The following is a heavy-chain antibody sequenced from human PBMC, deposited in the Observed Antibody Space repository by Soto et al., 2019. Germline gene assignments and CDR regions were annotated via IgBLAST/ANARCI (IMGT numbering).Heavy chain of an antibody. CDR2: ISNSGAEV. CDR3: AKDHWGSY. J-gene: IGHJ4*02. D-gene: IGHD3-16*01. CDR1: GFTFSDYA. V-gene: IGHV3-23*01. Sequence: EVQLLESGGGLIQPGGSLRLSCAASGFTFSDYAMSWLRQAPGEGLEWVSAISNSGAEVHHADSVKGRFTISRDNSKNTVYFQMKSLRAEDTAVYFCAKDHWGSYSGQGTLVTVSS.